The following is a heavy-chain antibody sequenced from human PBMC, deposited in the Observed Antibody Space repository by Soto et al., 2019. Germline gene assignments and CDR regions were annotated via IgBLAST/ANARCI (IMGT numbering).Heavy chain of an antibody. J-gene: IGHJ5*02. CDR3: AKDRRGTYYYDSSGSPEFDP. D-gene: IGHD3-22*01. Sequence: GESLKISCAASGFTFSSYAMSWVRQAPGKGLEWVSAISGSGGSTYYADSVKGRFTISRDNSKNTLYLQMNSLRAEDTAVYYCAKDRRGTYYYDSSGSPEFDPWGQGTLVTVSS. CDR1: GFTFSSYA. CDR2: ISGSGGST. V-gene: IGHV3-23*01.